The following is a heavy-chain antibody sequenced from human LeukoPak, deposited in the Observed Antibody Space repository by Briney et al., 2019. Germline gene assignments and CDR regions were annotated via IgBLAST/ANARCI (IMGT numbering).Heavy chain of an antibody. CDR1: GYTFTSYY. Sequence: ASVKVSCKASGYTFTSYYMHWVRQATGQGREWMGWINPNSGGTNYAQKFQGRVTMTRDTSISTAYMELSRLRSDDTAVYYCARDSALLSLDYWGQGTLVTVSS. CDR3: ARDSALLSLDY. D-gene: IGHD2-2*01. J-gene: IGHJ4*02. V-gene: IGHV1-2*02. CDR2: INPNSGGT.